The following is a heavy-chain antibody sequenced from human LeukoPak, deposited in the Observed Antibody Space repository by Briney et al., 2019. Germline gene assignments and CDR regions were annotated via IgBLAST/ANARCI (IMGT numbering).Heavy chain of an antibody. CDR1: GFTFNSYA. CDR2: ISSSSSYI. J-gene: IGHJ6*02. Sequence: PGGSLRLSCAASGFTFNSYAMSWVRQAPGKGLEWVSSISSSSSYIYYADSVKGRFTISRDNAKNSLYLQMNSLRAEDTAVYYCASGYYGMDVWGQGTTVTVSS. V-gene: IGHV3-21*01. CDR3: ASGYYGMDV.